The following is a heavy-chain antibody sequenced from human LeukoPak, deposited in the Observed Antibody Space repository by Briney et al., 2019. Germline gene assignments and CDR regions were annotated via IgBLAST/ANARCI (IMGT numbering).Heavy chain of an antibody. J-gene: IGHJ4*02. Sequence: PSETLSLTCAVSGGSISSSNWWSWVRQPPGKGLEWIGEIYHSGSTNYNPSLKSRVTISVDKSKNQFSLKLSSVTAADTAVYYCARLHSGTYSWPYDYWGQGTLVTVSS. V-gene: IGHV4-4*02. D-gene: IGHD1-26*01. CDR2: IYHSGST. CDR3: ARLHSGTYSWPYDY. CDR1: GGSISSSNW.